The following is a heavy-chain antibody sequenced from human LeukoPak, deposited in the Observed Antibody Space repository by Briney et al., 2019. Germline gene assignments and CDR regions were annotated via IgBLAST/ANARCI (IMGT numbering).Heavy chain of an antibody. CDR1: GGTFSSYA. Sequence: ASVKVSCKASGGTFSSYAISWVRQAPGQGLEWMGGIIPIFGTANYAQKFQGRVTITADESTSTAYMELSSLRSEDTAVYYCARDGGYSGSSYFDYWGQGTLVTASS. CDR3: ARDGGYSGSSYFDY. V-gene: IGHV1-69*13. CDR2: IIPIFGTA. J-gene: IGHJ4*02. D-gene: IGHD1-26*01.